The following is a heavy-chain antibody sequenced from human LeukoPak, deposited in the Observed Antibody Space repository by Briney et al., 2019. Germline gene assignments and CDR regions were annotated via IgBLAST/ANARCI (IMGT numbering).Heavy chain of an antibody. CDR1: GLAFNSYS. Sequence: PGRSLRLSCVASGLAFNSYSMHWVRQAPGKGLEWVGVISYDGSDEYYTDSVKGRFTISRDNSKNTVYLQMNSLRAEDTAMYYCARRDDHNGRDYWGQGTLVTVSS. V-gene: IGHV3-30*04. CDR3: ARRDDHNGRDY. CDR2: ISYDGSDE. D-gene: IGHD5-24*01. J-gene: IGHJ4*02.